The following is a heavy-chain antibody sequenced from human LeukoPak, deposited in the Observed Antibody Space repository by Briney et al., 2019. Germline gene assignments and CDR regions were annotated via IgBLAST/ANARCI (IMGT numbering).Heavy chain of an antibody. V-gene: IGHV3-48*01. D-gene: IGHD5-12*01. Sequence: PGGSLRLSCAASGFTFSSYTMNWVRQAPGKGLGWVSYISSSSSTIYYADSVKGRFTIARDNAKNSLYLQMNSLRAEDTAVYYCARVKWPYGFDPWGQGTLVTVSS. CDR2: ISSSSSTI. CDR1: GFTFSSYT. J-gene: IGHJ5*02. CDR3: ARVKWPYGFDP.